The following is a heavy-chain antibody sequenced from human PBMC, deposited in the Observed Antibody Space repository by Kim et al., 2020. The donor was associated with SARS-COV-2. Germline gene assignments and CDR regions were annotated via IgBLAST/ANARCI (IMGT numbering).Heavy chain of an antibody. CDR3: ARERGEWYSSSAHYYYYGMDV. Sequence: GGSLRLSCAASGFTFSSYAMHWVRQAPGKGLEWVAVISYDGGNKYYADSVKGRFTISRDNSKNTLYLQMNSLRAEDTAVYYCARERGEWYSSSAHYYYYGMDVWGQGTMVTVSS. D-gene: IGHD6-6*01. CDR2: ISYDGGNK. V-gene: IGHV3-30*04. J-gene: IGHJ6*02. CDR1: GFTFSSYA.